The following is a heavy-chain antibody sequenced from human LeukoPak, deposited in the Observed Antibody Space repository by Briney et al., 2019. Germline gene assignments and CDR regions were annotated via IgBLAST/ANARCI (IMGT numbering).Heavy chain of an antibody. V-gene: IGHV3-23*01. CDR1: EITFRHYA. J-gene: IGHJ4*02. Sequence: GGSRRLSCAASEITFRHYAMNWVRQAPGKGLEGVSGVGGIGGGTSYADSVKGRFTISRDNSKNTLYLQMNSLGAEDTAVYYCAKEMGHSPHSSGTYWSDGGVGLDYWGQGTLVTVSS. D-gene: IGHD3-10*01. CDR3: AKEMGHSPHSSGTYWSDGGVGLDY. CDR2: VGGIGGGT.